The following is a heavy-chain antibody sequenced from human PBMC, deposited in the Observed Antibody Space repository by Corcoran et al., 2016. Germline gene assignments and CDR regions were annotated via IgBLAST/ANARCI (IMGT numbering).Heavy chain of an antibody. J-gene: IGHJ6*02. CDR3: AIPIVGATTYYYDYGMDV. CDR1: GFTVSSNY. CDR2: IYSGGST. Sequence: EVQLVESGGGLIQPGGSLRLSCAASGFTVSSNYISWVRQAPGKGLEWASVIYSGGSTYYADSVKGRFTISRENSKNTLYLQMKSLSAEETAVYYGAIPIVGATTYYYDYGMDVWGQGTTVTVSS. V-gene: IGHV3-53*01. D-gene: IGHD1-26*01.